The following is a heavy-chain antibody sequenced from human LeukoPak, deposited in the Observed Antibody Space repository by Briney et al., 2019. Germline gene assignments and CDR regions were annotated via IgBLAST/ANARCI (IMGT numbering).Heavy chain of an antibody. J-gene: IGHJ4*02. CDR2: INPSGGST. CDR1: GYTFTSYY. CDR3: ARERGPNYDFWSGLFDY. V-gene: IGHV1-46*01. Sequence: GASVKVSCKASGYTFTSYYMHWVRQAPGQGLEWMGIINPSGGSTSYAQKFQGRVTMTRDTSTSTAYMELSSLRSEDTAAYYCARERGPNYDFWSGLFDYWGQGTLVTVSS. D-gene: IGHD3-3*01.